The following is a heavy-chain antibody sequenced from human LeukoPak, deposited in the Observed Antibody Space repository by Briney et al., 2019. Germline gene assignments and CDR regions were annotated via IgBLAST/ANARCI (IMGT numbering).Heavy chain of an antibody. D-gene: IGHD5-18*01. CDR1: GFNLGDHA. Sequence: GGSLRLSCTTSGFNLGDHAMTWVRQAPGKGLEWVGFNRSKAYRGTTEYAASVKGRFTISRDDSKSVVYLQTNSLKSEDTAVYYCSRGPIQLWVHNGVDVWGQGTTVTVSS. J-gene: IGHJ6*02. V-gene: IGHV3-49*04. CDR3: SRGPIQLWVHNGVDV. CDR2: NRSKAYRGTT.